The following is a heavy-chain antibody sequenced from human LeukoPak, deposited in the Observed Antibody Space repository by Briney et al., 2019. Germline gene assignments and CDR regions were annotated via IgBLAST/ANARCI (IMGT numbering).Heavy chain of an antibody. CDR2: INHNGEAI. D-gene: IGHD2-21*02. V-gene: IGHV3-48*02. Sequence: RGSLRLSCAASGFPFSSYVMSWVRQAPRKGLEWIAYINHNGEAIYYPDFVKGRFIISRDYAKKSLFLQMNDLRDEDTAVYYCARDYDCAFDFWGQGTRVTVSS. CDR1: GFPFSSYV. J-gene: IGHJ4*02. CDR3: ARDYDCAFDF.